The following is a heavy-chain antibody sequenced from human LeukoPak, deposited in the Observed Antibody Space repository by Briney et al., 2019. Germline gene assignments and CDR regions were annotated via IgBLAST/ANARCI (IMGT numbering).Heavy chain of an antibody. CDR2: MSYSGNT. D-gene: IGHD4-17*01. CDR3: ARRTRLTTGYYMDV. V-gene: IGHV4-39*01. Sequence: PSETLSLTCTVSGGSISSSPYYWGWIRQPPGKGLEWIGSMSYSGNTYYSPSLKSRVTISEDTSKNQFSLNLSSVTAADTSMYYCARRTRLTTGYYMDVWGTGTTVTVSS. J-gene: IGHJ6*03. CDR1: GGSISSSPYY.